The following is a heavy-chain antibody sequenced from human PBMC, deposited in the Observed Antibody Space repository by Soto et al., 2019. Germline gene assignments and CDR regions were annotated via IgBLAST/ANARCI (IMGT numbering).Heavy chain of an antibody. CDR2: ISPYNANT. D-gene: IGHD6-13*01. CDR3: ARDGAAAGLDY. J-gene: IGHJ4*02. CDR1: GYTFTSYG. V-gene: IGHV1-18*04. Sequence: GASVNVSCKASGYTFTSYGISWVRQAPGQGLEWMGWISPYNANTNYAQKVQGRVTMTTDTSTSTAYMELTSLRSDDTAVYYCARDGAAAGLDYWGQGTLVTVSS.